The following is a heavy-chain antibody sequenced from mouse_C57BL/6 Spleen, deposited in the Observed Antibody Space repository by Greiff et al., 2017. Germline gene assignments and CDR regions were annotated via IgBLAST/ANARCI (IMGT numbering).Heavy chain of an antibody. CDR1: GYAFSSYW. CDR2: IYPGDGDT. CDR3: AGGGYDYEGYFDV. D-gene: IGHD2-4*01. Sequence: QVQLKESGAELVKPGASVKISCKASGYAFSSYWMNWVKQRPGKGLEWIGQIYPGDGDTNYNGKFKGKATLTADKSSSTAYMQLSSLTSADSAVYFCAGGGYDYEGYFDVWGTGTTVTVSS. J-gene: IGHJ1*03. V-gene: IGHV1-80*01.